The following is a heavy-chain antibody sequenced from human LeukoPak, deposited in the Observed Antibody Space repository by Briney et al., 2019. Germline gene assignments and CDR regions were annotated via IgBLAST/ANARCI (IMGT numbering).Heavy chain of an antibody. Sequence: GGSLRLSCAASGFTVSSNYMSWVRQAPGKGLEWVSDIYSGGSTYYADSVKGRFTISRDNSKNTLYLQMNSLRAEDTAVYYCARVTYYYDSSGYYYGWFDPWGQGTLVTVSS. V-gene: IGHV3-66*01. CDR1: GFTVSSNY. J-gene: IGHJ5*02. CDR3: ARVTYYYDSSGYYYGWFDP. D-gene: IGHD3-22*01. CDR2: IYSGGST.